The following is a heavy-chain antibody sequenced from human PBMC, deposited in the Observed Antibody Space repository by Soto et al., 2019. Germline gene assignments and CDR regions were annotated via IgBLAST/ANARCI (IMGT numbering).Heavy chain of an antibody. V-gene: IGHV1-2*02. Sequence: ASVKVSCKASGYTFTGYYMHWVRQAPGQGLEWMGWINPNSGGTNYVQKFQGRVTMTRDTSISTAYMELSRLRSDDTAVYYCAASSYYYDSIQSRNAFDIWGQGTMVTVSS. CDR2: INPNSGGT. CDR1: GYTFTGYY. D-gene: IGHD3-22*01. CDR3: AASSYYYDSIQSRNAFDI. J-gene: IGHJ3*02.